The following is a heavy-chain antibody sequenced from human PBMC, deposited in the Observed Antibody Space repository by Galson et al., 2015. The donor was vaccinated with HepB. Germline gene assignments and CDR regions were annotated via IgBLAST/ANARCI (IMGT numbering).Heavy chain of an antibody. V-gene: IGHV3-7*04. CDR3: ARGGSRRYYFDY. CDR1: GFTFSSYW. CDR2: IKQGGSEK. D-gene: IGHD3-16*01. J-gene: IGHJ4*02. Sequence: SLRLSCAASGFTFSSYWMSWVRQAPGEGLEWVANIKQGGSEKYYVDSVKGRFTISRDNAKSSLYLQMNSLRAEDTAVYYCARGGSRRYYFDYWGQGTLVTVSS.